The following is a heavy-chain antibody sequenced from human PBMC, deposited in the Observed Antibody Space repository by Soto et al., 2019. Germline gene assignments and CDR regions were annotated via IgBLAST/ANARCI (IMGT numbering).Heavy chain of an antibody. Sequence: ASVKVSCKASGYTFTSYDINWVRQATGQGLEWMGWMNPNSGNTGYAQKFQGRVTMTRNTSISTAYMELSSLRSEDTSVDYCARYVSGYSSGSYDYRGRGTLVNVSS. J-gene: IGHJ4*02. CDR3: ARYVSGYSSGSYDY. V-gene: IGHV1-8*01. CDR2: MNPNSGNT. D-gene: IGHD6-19*01. CDR1: GYTFTSYD.